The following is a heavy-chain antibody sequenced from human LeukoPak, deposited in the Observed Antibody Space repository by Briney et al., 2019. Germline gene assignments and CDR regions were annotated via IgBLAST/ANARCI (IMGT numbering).Heavy chain of an antibody. J-gene: IGHJ6*02. V-gene: IGHV4-31*03. D-gene: IGHD3-3*01. CDR1: GGSISSGGHY. CDR3: ARATIFGVANYYYYGMDV. CDR2: IYYSGST. Sequence: SQTLSLTCTVSGGSISSGGHYWSWIRQHPGKGLEWIGYIYYSGSTNYNPSLKSRVTISVDTSKNQFSLKLSSVTAADTAVYYCARATIFGVANYYYYGMDVWGQGTTVTVSS.